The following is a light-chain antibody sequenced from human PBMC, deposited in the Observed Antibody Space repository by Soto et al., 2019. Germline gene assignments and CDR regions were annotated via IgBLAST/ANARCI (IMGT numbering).Light chain of an antibody. CDR2: INSDGSH. CDR1: SGHSSYA. J-gene: IGLJ3*02. V-gene: IGLV4-69*01. CDR3: QAGGTGGV. Sequence: QAVVTQSPSASASLGASVKLTCTLSSGHSSYAIAWHQQQPEKGPRYLMEINSDGSHTKGDGVPDRFSASSSGADRYLTVSSLQSDDEADYYCQAGGTGGVFGGGTKLTVL.